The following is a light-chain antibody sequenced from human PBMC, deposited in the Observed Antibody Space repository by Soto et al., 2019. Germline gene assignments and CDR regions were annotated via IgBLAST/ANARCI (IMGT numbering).Light chain of an antibody. V-gene: IGKV1-9*01. Sequence: IQLTQSQSSLSASVGDRVTITSRASQGISSYLAWYQQKPGKAPKLLIYAASTLQSVVPSRLSGSGSGTDFTRTISSLQPEYFATYYCQQLNIYPYPFGGANHGESK. CDR1: QGISSY. CDR2: AAS. CDR3: QQLNIYPYP. J-gene: IGKJ4*01.